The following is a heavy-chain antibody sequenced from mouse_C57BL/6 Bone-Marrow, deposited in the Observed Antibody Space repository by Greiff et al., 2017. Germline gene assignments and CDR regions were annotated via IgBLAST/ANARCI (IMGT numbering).Heavy chain of an antibody. D-gene: IGHD2-4*01. V-gene: IGHV1-64*01. CDR1: GYTFTNYW. J-gene: IGHJ4*01. CDR2: MHPNGGSP. Sequence: VQLQQSGAELVKPGASVKLSCKASGYTFTNYWMHWVKQRPGQGLEWIGMMHPNGGSPDYNEKFKSEATLSVDKSSRTAYMELSSLTSEDSAVYYCARSYDYDYAMDYWGQGTSVTVSS. CDR3: ARSYDYDYAMDY.